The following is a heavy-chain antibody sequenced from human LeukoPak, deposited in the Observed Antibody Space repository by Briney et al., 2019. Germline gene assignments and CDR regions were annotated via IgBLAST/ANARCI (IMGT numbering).Heavy chain of an antibody. Sequence: ASVKVSCKASGYTFTGYYMHWVRQAPGQGLEWMGWINPNSGGTNYAQKLQGRVTMTTDTSTSTAYMELRSLRSDDTTVYYCARDASSYYDSSGYYFHWYYYYYMDVWGKGTTVTVSS. CDR2: INPNSGGT. CDR1: GYTFTGYY. V-gene: IGHV1-2*02. J-gene: IGHJ6*03. D-gene: IGHD3-22*01. CDR3: ARDASSYYDSSGYYFHWYYYYYMDV.